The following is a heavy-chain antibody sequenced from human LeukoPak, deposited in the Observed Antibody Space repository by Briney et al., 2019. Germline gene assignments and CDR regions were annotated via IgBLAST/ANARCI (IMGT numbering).Heavy chain of an antibody. D-gene: IGHD1-26*01. CDR2: MYYSGST. Sequence: PSETLSLTCTVSGGSISSYYWSWIRQPPGKGLEWIGYMYYSGSTNYNPSLKSRVTISVDTSKNQFSLKLSSVTAADTAVYYCARGGGSPEFWGQGTQVTVSS. CDR3: ARGGGSPEF. CDR1: GGSISSYY. J-gene: IGHJ4*02. V-gene: IGHV4-59*01.